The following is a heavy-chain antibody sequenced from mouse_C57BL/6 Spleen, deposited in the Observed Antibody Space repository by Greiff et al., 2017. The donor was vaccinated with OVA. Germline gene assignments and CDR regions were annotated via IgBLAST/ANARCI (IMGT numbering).Heavy chain of an antibody. Sequence: VKLQQSGPGLVAPSQSLSITCTVSGFSLTSYGVSWVRQPPGKGLEWLGVIWGDGSTNYHSALISRLSISKDNSKSQVFLKLNSLQTDDTATYYCATIYYSNYEAWFAYWGQGTLVTVSA. D-gene: IGHD2-5*01. CDR1: GFSLTSYG. CDR2: IWGDGST. J-gene: IGHJ3*01. CDR3: ATIYYSNYEAWFAY. V-gene: IGHV2-3*01.